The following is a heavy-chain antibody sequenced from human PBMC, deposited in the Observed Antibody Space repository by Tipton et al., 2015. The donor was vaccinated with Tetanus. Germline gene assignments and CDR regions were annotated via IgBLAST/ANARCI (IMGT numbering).Heavy chain of an antibody. J-gene: IGHJ4*02. CDR1: GFTFSTYG. CDR3: AKDVPLYSSGWYFRPDY. D-gene: IGHD6-19*01. V-gene: IGHV3-30*18. Sequence: QVQLVQSGGGVVQPGRSLRLSCAASGFTFSTYGMHWVRQAPGKGLEWVTVISYDGSNKYYADSVRGRFTISRDNSKNTLYLQMNSLRAEDTAVYYCAKDVPLYSSGWYFRPDYWGQGTLVTVSS. CDR2: ISYDGSNK.